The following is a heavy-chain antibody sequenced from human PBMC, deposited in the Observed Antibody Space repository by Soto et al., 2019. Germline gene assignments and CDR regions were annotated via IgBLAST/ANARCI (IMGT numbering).Heavy chain of an antibody. CDR3: ARGKGSSGGYFDY. Sequence: QVQLQESGPGLVKPSETLSLTCTVSGVSVSSGSYYWSWIRQPPGKGLEWIGYLFSSGSTNYNPSLKSRVTISLDTSKNPFSLKLTSVTAADTAVYYCARGKGSSGGYFDYWGRGTLVTVSS. CDR2: LFSSGST. D-gene: IGHD3-22*01. V-gene: IGHV4-61*01. CDR1: GVSVSSGSYY. J-gene: IGHJ4*02.